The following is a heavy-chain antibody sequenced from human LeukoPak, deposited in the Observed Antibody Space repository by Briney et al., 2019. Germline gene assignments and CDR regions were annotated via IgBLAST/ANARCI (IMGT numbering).Heavy chain of an antibody. V-gene: IGHV3-9*01. CDR3: AKDISSGWYGPFDY. J-gene: IGHJ4*02. Sequence: GGSLRLSCAASGFTFDDYAMHWVRQAPGKGLEWVSGISWNSGSIGYADSVKGRFTISRDNAKNSLYLQMNSLRAEDTALYYCAKDISSGWYGPFDYWGQGTLVTVSS. CDR2: ISWNSGSI. D-gene: IGHD6-19*01. CDR1: GFTFDDYA.